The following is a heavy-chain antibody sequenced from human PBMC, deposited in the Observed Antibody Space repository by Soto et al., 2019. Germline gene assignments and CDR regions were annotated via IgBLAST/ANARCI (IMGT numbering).Heavy chain of an antibody. Sequence: PSPSLALTGTVSGGSISSDGYYWSLIPKHPGKGLEGIWYIYYNGITHYNASLKGRVTISVDTSKNQFSLRRSSVTAADTAVYCWWLRDVFWSGYSEAFDIWRQGTMVTVSS. CDR2: IYYNGIT. CDR3: WLRDVFWSGYSEAFDI. V-gene: IGHV4-31*03. D-gene: IGHD3-3*01. J-gene: IGHJ3*02. CDR1: GGSISSDGYY.